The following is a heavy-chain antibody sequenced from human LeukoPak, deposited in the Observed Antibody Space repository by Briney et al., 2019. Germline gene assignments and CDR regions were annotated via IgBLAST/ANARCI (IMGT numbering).Heavy chain of an antibody. CDR1: GYSFTSYW. D-gene: IGHD4-17*01. V-gene: IGHV5-51*01. J-gene: IGHJ3*02. CDR3: ATLCGGDYGDCSNHRAFDI. CDR2: IYPGDSDT. Sequence: PGESLKISCKGSGYSFTSYWIGWVRQMPGKGLEWMGIIYPGDSDTRYSPSFQGQVTISADKSITTAYLQWSSLKASDTAMCYCATLCGGDYGDCSNHRAFDIWGQGTMVTVSS.